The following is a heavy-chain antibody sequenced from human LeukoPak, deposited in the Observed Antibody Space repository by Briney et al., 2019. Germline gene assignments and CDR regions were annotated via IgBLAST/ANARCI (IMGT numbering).Heavy chain of an antibody. J-gene: IGHJ4*02. V-gene: IGHV3-20*04. CDR3: AVRLAFDY. Sequence: GGSLRLSCAASGLAFEYYDMSWVRHRPGKGLEWISGIKWNGDAAIYADSVRGRFTISRDNARNSLYLQMNSLRAEDTAVYYCAVRLAFDYWGQGTLVTVSS. CDR2: IKWNGDAA. D-gene: IGHD3-3*01. CDR1: GLAFEYYD.